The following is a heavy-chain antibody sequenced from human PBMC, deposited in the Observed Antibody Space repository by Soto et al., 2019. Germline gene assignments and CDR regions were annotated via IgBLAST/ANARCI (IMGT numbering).Heavy chain of an antibody. V-gene: IGHV3-33*01. CDR2: IWYDGSNK. Sequence: LRLSCAASGFTFSSYGMHWVRQAPGKGLEWVAVIWYDGSNKYYADSVKGRFTISRDNSKNTLYLQMNSLRAEDTAVYYCARAPLSTMIVDMDYWGQGTLVTVSS. J-gene: IGHJ4*02. CDR1: GFTFSSYG. D-gene: IGHD3-22*01. CDR3: ARAPLSTMIVDMDY.